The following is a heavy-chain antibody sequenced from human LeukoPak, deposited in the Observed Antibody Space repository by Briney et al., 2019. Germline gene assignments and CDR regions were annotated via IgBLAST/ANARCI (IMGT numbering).Heavy chain of an antibody. V-gene: IGHV3-30*12. D-gene: IGHD5-18*01. CDR1: GFTFSRHD. J-gene: IGHJ4*02. CDR3: ARDLGGYSYGSHFDY. CDR2: LYYDGSNR. Sequence: GGSLRLSCAASGFTFSRHDMHWVRQAPGKGLEWVVSLYYDGSNRNYADSVKGRFTISRDNARNSLYLHMNSLRAEDTAVYYCARDLGGYSYGSHFDYWGQGTLVTVSS.